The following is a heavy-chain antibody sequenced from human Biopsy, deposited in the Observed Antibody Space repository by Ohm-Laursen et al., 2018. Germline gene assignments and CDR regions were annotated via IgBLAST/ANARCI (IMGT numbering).Heavy chain of an antibody. CDR1: GFTFSSYA. D-gene: IGHD5-24*01. CDR2: ISGNSDII. Sequence: LRLSCAASGFTFSSYAMTWFRQAPGKGLEWVSTISGNSDIIYDTDSVKGRFTISRDSSKNTLYLQMNSLRVEDTAVYYCARGPSGVATIGRGQGTLVTVSS. CDR3: ARGPSGVATIG. J-gene: IGHJ4*02. V-gene: IGHV3-23*01.